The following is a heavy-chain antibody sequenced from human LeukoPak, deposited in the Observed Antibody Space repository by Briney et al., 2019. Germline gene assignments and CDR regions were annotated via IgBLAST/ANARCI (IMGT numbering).Heavy chain of an antibody. J-gene: IGHJ4*02. CDR2: ISSSSSYI. V-gene: IGHV3-21*01. Sequence: GGSLTLSCAASGFTFSSYSMNWVRQAPGKGLDWVASISSSSSYIYYADSVKSRFSISRDNAKNSLYLQMNSLRAEEKAVYYCARGRRDYDSSGNFDYWGQGTLVTVSS. CDR1: GFTFSSYS. D-gene: IGHD3-22*01. CDR3: ARGRRDYDSSGNFDY.